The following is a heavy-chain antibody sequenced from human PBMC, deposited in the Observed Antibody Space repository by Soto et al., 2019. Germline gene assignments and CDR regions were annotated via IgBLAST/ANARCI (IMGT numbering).Heavy chain of an antibody. Sequence: SETLSLTCTVSVDSITTYYWSWIRQPAGMGLEWIGRIDASGNTNYNPSLNSRVTMSIDTSKKQFSLKLTSVTAADTAIYYCARYSNNWFQTEGMDVWGQGTTVTVS. CDR2: IDASGNT. V-gene: IGHV4-4*07. D-gene: IGHD6-13*01. CDR1: VDSITTYY. J-gene: IGHJ6*02. CDR3: ARYSNNWFQTEGMDV.